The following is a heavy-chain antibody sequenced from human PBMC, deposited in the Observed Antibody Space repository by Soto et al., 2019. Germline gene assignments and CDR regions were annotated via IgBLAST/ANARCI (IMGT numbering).Heavy chain of an antibody. J-gene: IGHJ4*01. CDR2: ISHNDEPKI. Sequence: QVQLVESGGGVVQPGSSLRLSCAASGFSFKNYAFHWVRQAPGKGLDWVALISHNDEPKIFYADSVQGRFTISRDNFKNTVYLQMNSLRDEDTAVYHCARGVRAETYYNAFDYWGQGTQVTVSS. V-gene: IGHV3-30-3*01. CDR3: ARGVRAETYYNAFDY. D-gene: IGHD3-10*01. CDR1: GFSFKNYA.